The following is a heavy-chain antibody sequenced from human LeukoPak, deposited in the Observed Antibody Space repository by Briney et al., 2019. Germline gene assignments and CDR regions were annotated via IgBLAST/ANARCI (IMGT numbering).Heavy chain of an antibody. V-gene: IGHV3-23*01. CDR1: GFTFYNFA. Sequence: GVSLRLSCAASGFTFYNFALSWVRQASGKGLEWVSTISGTGASTFYADSVKGRFTVSRDNSKNTVYLQMRRLRADDTARYFCVKHTKVVGSTMMSAFDVWGQGTMVVVSS. CDR3: VKHTKVVGSTMMSAFDV. CDR2: ISGTGAST. D-gene: IGHD1-26*01. J-gene: IGHJ3*01.